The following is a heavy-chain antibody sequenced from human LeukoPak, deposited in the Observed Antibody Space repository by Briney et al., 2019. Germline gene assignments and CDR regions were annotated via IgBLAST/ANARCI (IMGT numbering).Heavy chain of an antibody. V-gene: IGHV1-69*05. J-gene: IGHJ4*02. Sequence: ASVKVSCKASGGTFSSYAISWVRQAPGQGLELMGRIIPIFGTANYAQKFQGRVTITTDESTSTAYMELSSLRSEDTAVYYCARDAYCGGDCPFDYWGQGTLVTVSS. D-gene: IGHD2-21*02. CDR3: ARDAYCGGDCPFDY. CDR1: GGTFSSYA. CDR2: IIPIFGTA.